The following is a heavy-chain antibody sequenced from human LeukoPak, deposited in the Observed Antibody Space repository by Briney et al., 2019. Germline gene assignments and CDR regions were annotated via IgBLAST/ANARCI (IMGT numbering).Heavy chain of an antibody. CDR1: GFTFSTFG. D-gene: IGHD3-16*01. V-gene: IGHV3-33*01. CDR2: LWNDGSKK. J-gene: IGHJ4*02. CDR3: ARDSLGGDY. Sequence: GRSLRLSCAASGFTFSTFGMHWVRRAPGKGLEWVAVLWNDGSKKFYADSVKGRFTISRDNSKNTLYLQMNSLRAEDTAVYYCARDSLGGDYWGQGTLVTVSS.